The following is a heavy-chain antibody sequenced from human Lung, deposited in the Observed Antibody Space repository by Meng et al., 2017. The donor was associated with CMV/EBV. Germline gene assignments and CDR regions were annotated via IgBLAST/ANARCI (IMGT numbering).Heavy chain of an antibody. CDR1: DYPVTGYG. CDR2: LGAHPGDT. Sequence: LGKLGSECNRPGACLRVSCKASDYPVTGYGVRWVRQAPGQGLEWMAWLGAHPGDTSHAPKFLGRVTVTADTATATAYMELRSLRSDDTAVYYCARGTPGRSYCDYWGLGTLVTVSS. CDR3: ARGTPGRSYCDY. J-gene: IGHJ4*02. V-gene: IGHV1-18*01. D-gene: IGHD3-10*01.